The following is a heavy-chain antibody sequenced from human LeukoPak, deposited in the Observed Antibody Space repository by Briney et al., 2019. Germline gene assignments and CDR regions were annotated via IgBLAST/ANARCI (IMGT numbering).Heavy chain of an antibody. D-gene: IGHD1-26*01. CDR1: GYTFTSYG. CDR3: AGGGPVIVGASGAFDI. CDR2: ISAYNGNT. V-gene: IGHV1-18*04. J-gene: IGHJ3*02. Sequence: ASVKVSCKASGYTFTSYGISWVRQAPGQGLEWMGWISAYNGNTNYAQKLQGRVTMTTDTSTSTAYMELRSLRSDGTAVYYCAGGGPVIVGASGAFDIWGQGTMVTVSS.